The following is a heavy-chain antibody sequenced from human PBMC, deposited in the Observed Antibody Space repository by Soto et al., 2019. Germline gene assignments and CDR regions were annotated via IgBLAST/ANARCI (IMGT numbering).Heavy chain of an antibody. CDR3: TRGPRVSSTGTGAH. D-gene: IGHD1-1*01. Sequence: QTGGSLRLSCEVSGFTFSAYWMHWVRQVPGKGLIWVSRISDDGSTTTYADSVKGRFTISRDNAKNTLYLQMSSLRADDTGLYYCTRGPRVSSTGTGAHWGQGTLVTVSS. CDR2: ISDDGSTT. J-gene: IGHJ4*02. CDR1: GFTFSAYW. V-gene: IGHV3-74*01.